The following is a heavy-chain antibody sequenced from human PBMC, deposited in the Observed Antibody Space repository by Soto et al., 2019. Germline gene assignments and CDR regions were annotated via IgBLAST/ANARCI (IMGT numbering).Heavy chain of an antibody. V-gene: IGHV6-1*01. J-gene: IGHJ6*02. CDR3: AREQWLKRGNYYSGLDV. Sequence: SQTLSLTCAISGDSVSSNSAAWNWIRQSPSRGLEWLGRTYYRSKWYNDYAVSVKSRIIINPDTSKNQFSLQLNSVTPEDTAVYYCAREQWLKRGNYYSGLDVWGQGTTVTVSS. CDR2: TYYRSKWYN. D-gene: IGHD6-19*01. CDR1: GDSVSSNSAA.